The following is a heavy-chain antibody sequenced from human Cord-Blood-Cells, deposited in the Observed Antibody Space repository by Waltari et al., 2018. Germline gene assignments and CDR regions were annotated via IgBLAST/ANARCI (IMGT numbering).Heavy chain of an antibody. D-gene: IGHD2-2*01. V-gene: IGHV2-5*02. CDR2: IYWDDDK. Sequence: QTTLKVPGPTLVKPTQTLTLTCTFSGFSPSTSGVGVGCIRQPPGKALEWLALIYWDDDKSYSPSLKSRLTITKDTSKNQVVLTMTNMDPVDTATYYCAHRGGSRYFDYWGQGTLVTVSS. CDR1: GFSPSTSGVG. J-gene: IGHJ4*02. CDR3: AHRGGSRYFDY.